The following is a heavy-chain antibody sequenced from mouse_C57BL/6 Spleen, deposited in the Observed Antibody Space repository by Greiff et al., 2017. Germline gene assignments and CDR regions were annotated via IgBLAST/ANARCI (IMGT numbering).Heavy chain of an antibody. J-gene: IGHJ3*01. V-gene: IGHV10-1*01. CDR1: GFSFNTYA. CDR2: IRSKSNNYAT. D-gene: IGHD3-2*02. CDR3: EADSSGWFAY. Sequence: EVKLEESGGGLVQPKGSLKLSCAASGFSFNTYAMNWVRQAPGKGLEWVARIRSKSNNYATYYADSVKDRFTISRDDSESMLYLQMNNLKTEDTAMYYCEADSSGWFAYWGQGTLVTVSA.